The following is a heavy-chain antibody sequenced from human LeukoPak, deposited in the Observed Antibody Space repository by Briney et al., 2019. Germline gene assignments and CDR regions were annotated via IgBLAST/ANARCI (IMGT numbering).Heavy chain of an antibody. D-gene: IGHD6-6*01. J-gene: IGHJ4*02. Sequence: SETLSLTCTVSGGSISRYYWSWIRQPPGKGLEWIGYIYYSGSTSYNPSLKSRVTISVDTSKNQFSLKLSSVTAADTAVYYCARGAARIDYWGQGTLVTVSS. CDR1: GGSISRYY. V-gene: IGHV4-59*01. CDR3: ARGAARIDY. CDR2: IYYSGST.